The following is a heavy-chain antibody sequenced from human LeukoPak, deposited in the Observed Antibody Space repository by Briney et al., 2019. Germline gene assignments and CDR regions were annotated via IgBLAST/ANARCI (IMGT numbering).Heavy chain of an antibody. CDR2: INSDGSST. J-gene: IGHJ4*02. D-gene: IGHD2-15*01. V-gene: IGHV3-74*01. CDR3: AKLTLLGYCSGGSCYDRRVFDY. CDR1: GFTFSSYW. Sequence: GGSLRLSCAASGFTFSSYWMHWVRQAPGKGLVWVSRINSDGSSTSCADSVKGRFTISRDNSKNTLYLQMNSLRAEDTAVYYCAKLTLLGYCSGGSCYDRRVFDYWGQGTLVTVSS.